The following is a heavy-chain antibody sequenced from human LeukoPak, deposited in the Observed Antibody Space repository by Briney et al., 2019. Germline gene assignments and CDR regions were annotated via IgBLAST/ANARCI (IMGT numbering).Heavy chain of an antibody. Sequence: GESLKISCKGSGYSFTNNWIGWVRQVPGKGLEWVGIIFPGDSDTRYSPSFQGQVTISVDKAISTAYLQWSSLNASDTAMDYCARRESSGSIDYWGHGTLVTVSS. J-gene: IGHJ4*01. CDR3: ARRESSGSIDY. V-gene: IGHV5-51*01. D-gene: IGHD6-19*01. CDR2: IFPGDSDT. CDR1: GYSFTNNW.